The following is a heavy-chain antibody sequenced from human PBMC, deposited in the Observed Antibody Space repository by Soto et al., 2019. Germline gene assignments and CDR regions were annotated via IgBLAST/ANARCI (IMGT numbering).Heavy chain of an antibody. V-gene: IGHV3-48*01. J-gene: IGHJ4*02. Sequence: EVQLVESGGGLVQPGGSLRLSCAASGFTFSSYSMNWVRQAPGKGLEWVSYISSSSSTIYYADSVKGRFTISRDNAKNSLYLQMNSLRAEDTAVYYCASHSSGWLRWYWGQGTLVTVSS. CDR2: ISSSSSTI. CDR1: GFTFSSYS. D-gene: IGHD6-19*01. CDR3: ASHSSGWLRWY.